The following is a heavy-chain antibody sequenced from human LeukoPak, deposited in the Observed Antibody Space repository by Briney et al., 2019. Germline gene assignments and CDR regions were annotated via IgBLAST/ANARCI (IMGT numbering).Heavy chain of an antibody. V-gene: IGHV3-21*01. CDR2: ITSSSYI. CDR3: ARGGAAAALR. CDR1: GFTFSSYS. Sequence: GGSLRLSCAASGFTFSSYSMNRVRQAPGKGLEWVSSITSSSYIYYADSVKGRFTISRDNAKNSLYLQMNSLRAEDTAVYYCARGGAAAALRWGQGTLVSVSS. J-gene: IGHJ1*01. D-gene: IGHD6-13*01.